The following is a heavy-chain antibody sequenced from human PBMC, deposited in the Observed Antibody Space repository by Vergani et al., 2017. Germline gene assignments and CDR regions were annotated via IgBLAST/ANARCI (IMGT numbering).Heavy chain of an antibody. Sequence: EVQLLQSEGAVVQPGGSLRLSCVASGFTFSSHAMRWVRQGHGQGLEWVSSIKKTGDSTHYADSVKGRFTISRDNSKNTLYLQMNSLRVEDTAVYYCGRRSDNYNWGQGTLVTVSS. V-gene: IGHV3-23*01. J-gene: IGHJ4*02. CDR1: GFTFSSHA. D-gene: IGHD5-24*01. CDR2: IKKTGDST. CDR3: GRRSDNYN.